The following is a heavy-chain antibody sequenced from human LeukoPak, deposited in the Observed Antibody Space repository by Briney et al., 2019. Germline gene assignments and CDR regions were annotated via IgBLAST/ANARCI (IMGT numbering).Heavy chain of an antibody. D-gene: IGHD3-10*01. J-gene: IGHJ3*02. CDR3: ARVRHGSGKVPAFDI. CDR1: GGSMSSYY. V-gene: IGHV4-59*08. CDR2: IYYSGST. Sequence: SETLSLTCTVSGGSMSSYYWSWIRQSPGKGLEWIGYIYYSGSTNYNPSLKSRVTISIDTSKNQFSLKLSSVTAADTAVYYCARVRHGSGKVPAFDIWAKGQWSPS.